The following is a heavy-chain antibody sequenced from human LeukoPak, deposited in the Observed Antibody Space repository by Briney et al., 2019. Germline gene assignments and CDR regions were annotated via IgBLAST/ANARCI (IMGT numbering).Heavy chain of an antibody. J-gene: IGHJ4*02. CDR1: GYRFNNYG. CDR3: ARRYDSSGYYPLDYFDH. V-gene: IGHV5-51*01. D-gene: IGHD3-22*01. Sequence: GESLKISCTGSGYRFNNYGIVWVRQTPGEGLQWMGIIVPGDSETRYSPSFEGQVTFSADKSNTTAYLHWSSLKASDTAMYYCARRYDSSGYYPLDYFDHWGQGSLVTVSS. CDR2: IVPGDSET.